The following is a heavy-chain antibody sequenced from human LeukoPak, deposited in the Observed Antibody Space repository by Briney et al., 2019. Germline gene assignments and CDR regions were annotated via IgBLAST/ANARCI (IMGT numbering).Heavy chain of an antibody. J-gene: IGHJ3*02. Sequence: GGSLRLSCAASGFTFSHAWMSWVRQAPGKGLELVARIKNKPDGGTSDYTAPVKGRFTITRDDSKSTPYLQMNSLKTEDTAMYYCAKDENYCSSPVCYDVFDIWGQGTMVTVSS. CDR2: IKNKPDGGTS. D-gene: IGHD2-2*01. CDR3: AKDENYCSSPVCYDVFDI. CDR1: GFTFSHAW. V-gene: IGHV3-15*01.